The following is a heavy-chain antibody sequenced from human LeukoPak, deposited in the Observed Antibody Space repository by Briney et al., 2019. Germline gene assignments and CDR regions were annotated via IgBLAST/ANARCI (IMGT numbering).Heavy chain of an antibody. J-gene: IGHJ6*03. CDR1: GGSISSGSYY. V-gene: IGHV4-61*02. CDR3: ARETYYYYMDV. Sequence: SQTLSLTCTVSGGSISSGSYYWSWIRQPAGKGLEWIGRIYTSGSTNYNPSLKCRVTISVDTSMNQFSPKLSSVTAADTAVYYCARETYYYYMDVWGKGTTVTVSS. CDR2: IYTSGST.